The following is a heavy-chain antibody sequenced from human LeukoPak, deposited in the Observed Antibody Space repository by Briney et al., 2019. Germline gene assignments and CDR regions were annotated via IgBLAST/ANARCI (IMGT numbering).Heavy chain of an antibody. V-gene: IGHV3-53*01. J-gene: IGHJ4*02. CDR1: GFTVSSNF. CDR3: AREYSSGWSPNDY. Sequence: GGSLRLSCAASGFTVSSNFMNWVRQAPGKGLEWVSVIYSGGSTYYADSVKGRFTISRDNAKNTLYLQMNSLRAEDTAVYYCAREYSSGWSPNDYWGQGTLVTVSS. CDR2: IYSGGST. D-gene: IGHD6-19*01.